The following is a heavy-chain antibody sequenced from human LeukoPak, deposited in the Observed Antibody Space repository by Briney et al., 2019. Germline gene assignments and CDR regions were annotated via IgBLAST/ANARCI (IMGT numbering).Heavy chain of an antibody. CDR1: GFTFSSYA. Sequence: GGSLRLSCAASGFTFSSYAMSWVRQAPGKGLEWVSAISGSGGSTYYADSVKGRFTISRDNSKNTLYLQMNSLRAEDTAVYYCAKDRFDFYGYYYDSSGYLDYWGQGTLVTVSS. V-gene: IGHV3-23*01. CDR2: ISGSGGST. CDR3: AKDRFDFYGYYYDSSGYLDY. D-gene: IGHD3-22*01. J-gene: IGHJ4*02.